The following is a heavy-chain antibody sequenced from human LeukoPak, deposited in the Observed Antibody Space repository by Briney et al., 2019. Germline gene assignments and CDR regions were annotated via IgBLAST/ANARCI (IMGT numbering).Heavy chain of an antibody. CDR3: AREDFRGSGWYLDY. CDR1: GFTVKTNY. Sequence: GGSLRLSCAASGFTVKTNYMSWVRQAPGKGLDWVSVIYSGGSTYYADSVKGRFTISRDNSKNTLYLQMNSLRAEDTAVYYCAREDFRGSGWYLDYWGQGTLITVSS. V-gene: IGHV3-53*01. D-gene: IGHD6-19*01. J-gene: IGHJ4*02. CDR2: IYSGGST.